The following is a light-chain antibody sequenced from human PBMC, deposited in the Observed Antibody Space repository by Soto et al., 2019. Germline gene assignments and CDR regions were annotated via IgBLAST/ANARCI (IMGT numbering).Light chain of an antibody. J-gene: IGKJ4*02. Sequence: EIVLTQSPATLSLSPGERATLSCRASQSVSSYLAWYQQKPGQAPRLLIYDASNRATGIPARCSGSGSGTDFTLTISSLEPEDFAVYCCQQRSNWPLTFGGGTKVEIK. CDR2: DAS. CDR3: QQRSNWPLT. V-gene: IGKV3-11*01. CDR1: QSVSSY.